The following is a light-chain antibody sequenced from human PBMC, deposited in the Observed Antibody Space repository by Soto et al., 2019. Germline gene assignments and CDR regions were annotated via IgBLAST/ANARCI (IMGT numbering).Light chain of an antibody. V-gene: IGKV1-39*01. J-gene: IGKJ2*01. CDR2: AAS. Sequence: DIQMTQSPSSLSASVGDRVTITCRASQSISSYLNWYQQKPGKAPKLLIYAASSLQSGVPSRFSGRGSGTDFTLNISSLQPEDFATYYCQQSYSTPQTFGQGTKLEIK. CDR3: QQSYSTPQT. CDR1: QSISSY.